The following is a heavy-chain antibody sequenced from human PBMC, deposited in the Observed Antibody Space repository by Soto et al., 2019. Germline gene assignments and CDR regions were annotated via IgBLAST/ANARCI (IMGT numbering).Heavy chain of an antibody. Sequence: ASVKVSCKASGYTFTGYYMHWVLQAPGQGLEWMGWINPNSGGTNYAQKFQGRVTMTRDTSISTAYMELSRLRSDDTAVYYCARDRDYYDSSGYDYWGQGTLVTVSS. CDR1: GYTFTGYY. J-gene: IGHJ4*02. CDR2: INPNSGGT. CDR3: ARDRDYYDSSGYDY. V-gene: IGHV1-2*02. D-gene: IGHD3-22*01.